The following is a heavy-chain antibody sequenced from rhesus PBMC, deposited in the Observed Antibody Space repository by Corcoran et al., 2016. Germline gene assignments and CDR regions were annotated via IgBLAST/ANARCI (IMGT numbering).Heavy chain of an antibody. J-gene: IGHJ4*01. D-gene: IGHD3-9*01. CDR2: FSGRGGTT. V-gene: IGHV4-173*01. Sequence: LQLQESGPGLVEPAASLSLPCAVSGASISGNDWSWIRQHPGKGLEWIGRFSGRGGTTNYNPALKSRVSSAIDPYKNHFSTKLKALAAADAAVYYCATTTRSGQVLDYWGRGVLVTVSS. CDR3: ATTTRSGQVLDY. CDR1: GASISGND.